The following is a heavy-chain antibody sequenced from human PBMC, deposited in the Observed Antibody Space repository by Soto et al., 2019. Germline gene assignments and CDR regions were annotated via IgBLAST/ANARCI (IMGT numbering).Heavy chain of an antibody. CDR1: GYTFTGYY. V-gene: IGHV1-2*04. D-gene: IGHD6-13*01. CDR2: INPNSGGT. CDR3: ARDKGSSSWYRRGRNDAFDI. Sequence: SVKVSCKASGYTFTGYYMHWVRQAPGQGLEWMGWINPNSGGTNYAQKFQGWVTMTRDTSISTAYMELSRLRSDDTAVYYCARDKGSSSWYRRGRNDAFDIWGQGTMVTVSS. J-gene: IGHJ3*02.